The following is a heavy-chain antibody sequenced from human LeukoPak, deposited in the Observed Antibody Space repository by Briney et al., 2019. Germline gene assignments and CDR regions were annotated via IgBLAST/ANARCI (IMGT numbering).Heavy chain of an antibody. CDR3: AKDHWDSSGYYYRDTDFDY. CDR1: GFTFSNYA. CDR2: ISGSGGST. V-gene: IGHV3-23*01. J-gene: IGHJ4*02. D-gene: IGHD3-22*01. Sequence: PGGSLRLSCAASGFTFSNYAMSWVRQAPGKGLDWVSTISGSGGSTYYADSVKGRFTISRDNSKNTLYLQMNSLRAEDTAVYYCAKDHWDSSGYYYRDTDFDYWGQGTLVTVSS.